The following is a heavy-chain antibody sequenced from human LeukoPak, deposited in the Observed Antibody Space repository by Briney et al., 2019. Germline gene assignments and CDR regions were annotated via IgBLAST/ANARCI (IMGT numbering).Heavy chain of an antibody. CDR1: GDSISTSKSY. CDR3: ASLGYGSGSRYFDY. CDR2: IYYTGNT. D-gene: IGHD3-10*01. V-gene: IGHV4-39*01. Sequence: SETLSLTCTVSGDSISTSKSYWGWIRQPPLKGLEWIGSIYYTGNTYYNASLKSRVTISVDTSKNQFSLSLTSVTAADTAVYYCASLGYGSGSRYFDYWGQGTLVTVSS. J-gene: IGHJ4*02.